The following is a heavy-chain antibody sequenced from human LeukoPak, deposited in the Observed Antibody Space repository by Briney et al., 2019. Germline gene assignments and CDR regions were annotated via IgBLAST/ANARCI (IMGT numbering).Heavy chain of an antibody. J-gene: IGHJ4*02. D-gene: IGHD3-22*01. CDR3: ARDQWYYYDSSGYFDY. Sequence: GGSLRLSCAASGFTFSSYWMSWVRQAPGKGLEWVANIKQDGSEKYYVDSVKGRFTISRDNAENSLYLQMNSLRAEDTAVYYCARDQWYYYDSSGYFDYWGQGTLVTVSS. CDR2: IKQDGSEK. CDR1: GFTFSSYW. V-gene: IGHV3-7*05.